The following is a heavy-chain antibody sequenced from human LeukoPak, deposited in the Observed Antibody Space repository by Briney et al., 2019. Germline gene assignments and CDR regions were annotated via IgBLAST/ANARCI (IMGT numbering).Heavy chain of an antibody. CDR3: ARGFMVRGGYYYYGMDV. CDR1: GFTFSDHY. Sequence: GGSLRLSCAASGFTFSDHYMDWVRQAPGKGLEWVGRTRNKANSYTTEYAASVKGRFTISRDDSKNSLYLQMNSLKTEDTAVYYCARGFMVRGGYYYYGMDVWGQGTTVTVSS. V-gene: IGHV3-72*01. D-gene: IGHD3-10*01. CDR2: TRNKANSYTT. J-gene: IGHJ6*02.